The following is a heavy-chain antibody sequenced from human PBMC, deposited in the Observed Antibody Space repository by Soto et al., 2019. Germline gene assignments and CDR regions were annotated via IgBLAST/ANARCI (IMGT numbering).Heavy chain of an antibody. V-gene: IGHV4-31*03. J-gene: IGHJ6*02. D-gene: IGHD2-2*01. CDR1: GGSISSGGYY. Sequence: SETLSLTCTVSGGSISSGGYYWSWIRQHPGKGLEWIGYIYYSGSTYYNPSLKSRVTISVDTSKNQFSLKLSSVTAADTAVYYCASNQYQLLNGYYYYYGMDVWGQGTTVTVSS. CDR2: IYYSGST. CDR3: ASNQYQLLNGYYYYYGMDV.